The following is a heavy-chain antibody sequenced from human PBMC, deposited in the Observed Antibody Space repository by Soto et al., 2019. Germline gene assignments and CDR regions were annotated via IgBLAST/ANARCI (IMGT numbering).Heavy chain of an antibody. Sequence: EVQLVESGGGLVKPGGSLSLPCAASGFTFSSYCINWARQAPGKGREWASSISCSSSYLYYADSLKGRFTISRDNAKNSLYLQMNSLRAEDTAVYYCARVVDYCDPYYYYGMDVWGQGTTVTVSS. D-gene: IGHD3-22*01. CDR1: GFTFSSYC. J-gene: IGHJ6*02. CDR3: ARVVDYCDPYYYYGMDV. V-gene: IGHV3-21*01. CDR2: ISCSSSYL.